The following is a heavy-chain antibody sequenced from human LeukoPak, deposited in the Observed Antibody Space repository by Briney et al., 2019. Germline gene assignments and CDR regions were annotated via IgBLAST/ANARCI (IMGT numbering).Heavy chain of an antibody. V-gene: IGHV3-48*01. Sequence: GGSLRLSCEGSGFLFNNQHMNWVRQTPGKGLEWVAYIDPESTNIFYADSVKGRFTLSRDNAKSSMFLQMNSLRAEDTAVYYCAKDEYYYDSSGPVSYPGDVIDYWGQGTLVTVSS. D-gene: IGHD3-22*01. CDR2: IDPESTNI. CDR3: AKDEYYYDSSGPVSYPGDVIDY. J-gene: IGHJ4*02. CDR1: GFLFNNQH.